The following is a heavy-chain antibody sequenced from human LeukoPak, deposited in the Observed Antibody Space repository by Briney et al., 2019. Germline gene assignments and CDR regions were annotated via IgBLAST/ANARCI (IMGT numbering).Heavy chain of an antibody. CDR3: AREEGGAGLYGFDI. Sequence: GGSLRLSCAASGFTVSSNYMSWVRQAPGKGLELVSVIYSADSTYYADSVKGRFTISRDNAKNSLYLQMNSLRAEDTAVYYCAREEGGAGLYGFDIWGQGTMVTVSS. J-gene: IGHJ3*02. CDR1: GFTVSSNY. D-gene: IGHD1-26*01. CDR2: IYSADST. V-gene: IGHV3-53*01.